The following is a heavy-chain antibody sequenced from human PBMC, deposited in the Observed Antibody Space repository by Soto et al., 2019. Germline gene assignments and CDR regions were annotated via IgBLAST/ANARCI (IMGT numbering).Heavy chain of an antibody. CDR3: ARDGLATTVFYY. V-gene: IGHV3-30-3*01. D-gene: IGHD5-12*01. CDR2: ISYDGSNK. J-gene: IGHJ4*02. Sequence: GGSLRLSCAASGFTFSSYAMHWVRQAPGKGLEWVAVISYDGSNKYYADSVKGRFTISRDNSKDTLYLQMNSLRAEDTAVYYCARDGLATTVFYYWGQGTLVTISS. CDR1: GFTFSSYA.